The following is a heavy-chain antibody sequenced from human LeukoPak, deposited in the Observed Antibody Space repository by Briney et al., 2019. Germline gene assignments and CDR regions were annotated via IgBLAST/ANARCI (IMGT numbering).Heavy chain of an antibody. CDR1: GGTISSSSYY. D-gene: IGHD3-3*01. V-gene: IGHV4-39*07. Sequence: PSETLSLTCTVSGGTISSSSYYWGWIRQPPGKGLEWIGSIYYSGSTYYNPSLKSRVTISVDTSKNQFSLKLSSVTAADTAVYYCARAHRRMDDFWSGLPGDAFDIWGQGTMVTVFS. J-gene: IGHJ3*02. CDR3: ARAHRRMDDFWSGLPGDAFDI. CDR2: IYYSGST.